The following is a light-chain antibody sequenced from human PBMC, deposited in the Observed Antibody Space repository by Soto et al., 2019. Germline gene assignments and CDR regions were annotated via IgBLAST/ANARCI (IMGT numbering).Light chain of an antibody. Sequence: DVVLTQSPLSLPVTLGQPASISCRSSQSLVDSDGKTYLSWFQQRPDQSPRRLIYKVSNRDSGVPDRFSGSGSGTDFTLKISRVEVEDVGVYYCMQGIQWWTFGQGTKVDIK. J-gene: IGKJ1*01. CDR2: KVS. V-gene: IGKV2-30*01. CDR1: QSLVDSDGKTY. CDR3: MQGIQWWT.